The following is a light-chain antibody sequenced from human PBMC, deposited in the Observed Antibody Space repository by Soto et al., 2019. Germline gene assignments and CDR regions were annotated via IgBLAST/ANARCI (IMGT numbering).Light chain of an antibody. CDR3: KQYETFSGT. J-gene: IGKJ1*01. V-gene: IGKV1-5*01. Sequence: IQMTQSPSTLSASVGDRVTITCRASQNIDAWLAWYQQKPGKAHKVLIYGAYALPRGVQSRFSGSGSGTKFTLTIASLQPDDFATYYCKQYETFSGTFGPGTKVDIK. CDR1: QNIDAW. CDR2: GAY.